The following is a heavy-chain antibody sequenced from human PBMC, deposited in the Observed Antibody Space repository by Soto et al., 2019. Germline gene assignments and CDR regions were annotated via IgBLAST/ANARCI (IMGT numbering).Heavy chain of an antibody. J-gene: IGHJ6*02. CDR1: GDSISSADYY. CDR3: ARDFWVEPELYYYGMDV. V-gene: IGHV4-30-4*01. CDR2: LFYSGTT. Sequence: QVQLQESGPGLVRPSQTLSLTCTVSGDSISSADYYWSWIRQTPGKGLEWIGLLFYSGTTYYNPSLKSRLTISVDTSKNHFSLRLTSVTAADTAVYYCARDFWVEPELYYYGMDVWGQGTTVTVSS. D-gene: IGHD1-1*01.